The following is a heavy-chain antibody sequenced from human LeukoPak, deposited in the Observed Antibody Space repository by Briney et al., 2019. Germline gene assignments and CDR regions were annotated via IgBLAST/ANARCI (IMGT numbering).Heavy chain of an antibody. CDR1: GGSISSGGYY. CDR3: ARTTNSYYFDY. V-gene: IGHV4-30-2*01. J-gene: IGHJ4*02. CDR2: IYHSGST. Sequence: SETLSLTCTVSGGSISSGGYYWSWIRQPPGKGLEWIGYIYHSGSTYYNPSLKSRVTISVDRSKNQFSLKLSSVTAADTAVYYCARTTNSYYFDYWGQGTLVTVSS. D-gene: IGHD4-23*01.